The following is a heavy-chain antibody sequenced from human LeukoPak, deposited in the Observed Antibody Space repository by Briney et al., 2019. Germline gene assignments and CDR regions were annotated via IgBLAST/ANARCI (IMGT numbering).Heavy chain of an antibody. V-gene: IGHV3-48*04. CDR2: ISSSSSTI. Sequence: GGSLRLSCAASGFTFSSYSMNWVRQAPGKGLEWVSYISSSSSTIYYADSVKGRFTISRDNAKNSLYLQMNSLRAEDTAVYYCARGYSSSDDYWGQGTLVTVSS. J-gene: IGHJ4*02. CDR1: GFTFSSYS. D-gene: IGHD6-13*01. CDR3: ARGYSSSDDY.